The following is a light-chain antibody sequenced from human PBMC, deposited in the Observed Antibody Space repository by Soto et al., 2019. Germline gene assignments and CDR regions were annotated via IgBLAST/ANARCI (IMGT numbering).Light chain of an antibody. J-gene: IGKJ3*01. CDR1: QDIRNF. CDR2: AAS. CDR3: QKYSSVPV. Sequence: DIQMTQSPTSLSASVGDRVTITCRASQDIRNFVAWYQQKPGKAPKLLIYAASTLQSGVPSRFSGSGSGTYFTLPINSLQPEDVATYSCQKYSSVPVFGPGTKVEIK. V-gene: IGKV1-27*01.